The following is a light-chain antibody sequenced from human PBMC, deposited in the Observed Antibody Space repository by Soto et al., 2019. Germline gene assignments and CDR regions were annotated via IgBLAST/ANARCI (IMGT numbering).Light chain of an antibody. V-gene: IGKV3-20*01. Sequence: EIVLTQSPGTLSLSPGERATLSCRASQSVSSSYLAWYQQKPGQAPRLLIYGASSRATGIPDRFSGSGSGTDFTLTISSLEPEDFAVYYCQQYGSSLFTFGPVTKVYIK. CDR2: GAS. CDR3: QQYGSSLFT. J-gene: IGKJ3*01. CDR1: QSVSSSY.